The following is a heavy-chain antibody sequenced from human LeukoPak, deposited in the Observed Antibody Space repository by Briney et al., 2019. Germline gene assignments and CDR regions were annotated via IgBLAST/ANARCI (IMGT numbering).Heavy chain of an antibody. CDR3: ARQGAVTPRRTHYYAMDV. CDR1: GGSVSSGSYY. V-gene: IGHV4-61*01. D-gene: IGHD4-17*01. J-gene: IGHJ6*02. CDR2: IYYSGST. Sequence: SETLSLTCTVSGGSVSSGSYYWRWLRQPPGKGLEWIGYIYYSGSTNYNPSLKSRVTISVDASKNQFSLKLSSVTAADTAVYYCARQGAVTPRRTHYYAMDVWGPGTTVTVSS.